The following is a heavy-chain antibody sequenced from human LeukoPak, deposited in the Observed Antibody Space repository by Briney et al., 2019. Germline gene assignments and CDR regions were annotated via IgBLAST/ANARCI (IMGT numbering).Heavy chain of an antibody. J-gene: IGHJ4*02. V-gene: IGHV3-30*18. CDR3: AKDQSRYSGYGTFDY. CDR1: GFTFGNAW. D-gene: IGHD5-12*01. CDR2: ISYDGSNE. Sequence: PGGSLRLSCAASGFTFGNAWMSWVRQAPGKGLEWVAVISYDGSNEYYADSVKGRFTISRDNSKNTLYLQMYSLRAEDTAVYYCAKDQSRYSGYGTFDYWGQGTLVTVSS.